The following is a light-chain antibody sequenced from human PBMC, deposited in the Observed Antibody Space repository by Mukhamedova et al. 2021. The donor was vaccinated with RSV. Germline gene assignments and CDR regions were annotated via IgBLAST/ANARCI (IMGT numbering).Light chain of an antibody. V-gene: IGLV2-14*01. Sequence: GTSSDVGGYYYVSWYQQYPGKVPKLMIYEGSKRPSGVSTRFSGSKSGNTASLTISGLQTEDEADYYCSSYTSRRGNFSVVVFGGGT. J-gene: IGLJ2*01. CDR3: SSYTSRRGNFSVVV. CDR2: EGS. CDR1: SSDVGGYYY.